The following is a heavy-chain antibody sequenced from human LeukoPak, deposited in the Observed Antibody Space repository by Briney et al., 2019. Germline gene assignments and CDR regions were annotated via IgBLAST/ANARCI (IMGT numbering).Heavy chain of an antibody. Sequence: GGSLRLSCAASGFTFSSYAMHWVRQAPGKGLEWVAVISYDGSNKYYADSVKGRFTISRDNAKNTLYLQMNSLRAEDTAVYYCARAILTPGGATVTRYFDYWGQGILVTVSS. CDR2: ISYDGSNK. J-gene: IGHJ4*02. CDR3: ARAILTPGGATVTRYFDY. D-gene: IGHD4-17*01. V-gene: IGHV3-30-3*01. CDR1: GFTFSSYA.